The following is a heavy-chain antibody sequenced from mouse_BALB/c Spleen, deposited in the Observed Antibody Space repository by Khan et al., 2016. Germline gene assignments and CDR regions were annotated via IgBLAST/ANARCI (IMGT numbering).Heavy chain of an antibody. Sequence: QVQLKQSGAELVRPGTSVKVSCKASGYAFTNYLIEWVKQRPGQGLEWIGVINPGSGDTNYNEKFKGKATLTADKSSSTAYMQLSSLTSDDSAVYFCARGQLGLPWFAYWGQGTLVTVSA. CDR3: ARGQLGLPWFAY. V-gene: IGHV1-54*01. D-gene: IGHD3-2*01. CDR2: INPGSGDT. CDR1: GYAFTNYL. J-gene: IGHJ3*01.